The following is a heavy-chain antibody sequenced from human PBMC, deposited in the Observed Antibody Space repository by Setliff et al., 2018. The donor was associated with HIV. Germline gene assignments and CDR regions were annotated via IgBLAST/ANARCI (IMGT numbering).Heavy chain of an antibody. CDR3: ARVNRGSSTTWPAFYYYYMDV. V-gene: IGHV4-31*03. D-gene: IGHD2-2*01. CDR2: IYSSGST. Sequence: SETLSLTCTVSGGSISSYYWNWIRQHPGKGLEWIGYIYSSGSTYYNPSLQSRVSMSVDTSKNQFSLKLSSVTAADTAVYYCARVNRGSSTTWPAFYYYYMDVWGKGTTVTVSS. CDR1: GGSISSYY. J-gene: IGHJ6*03.